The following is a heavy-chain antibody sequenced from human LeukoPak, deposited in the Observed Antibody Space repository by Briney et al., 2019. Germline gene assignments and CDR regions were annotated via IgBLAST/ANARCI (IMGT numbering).Heavy chain of an antibody. CDR3: ARDSPTNYYDAG. CDR1: GGTFSSCA. V-gene: IGHV1-69*13. J-gene: IGHJ4*02. CDR2: IIPIFGTA. D-gene: IGHD3-22*01. Sequence: GASVKVSCKDSGGTFSSCAISWVRQAPGQGLEWMGGIIPIFGTANYAQKFQGRVTITADESTSTAYMELSSLRSEDTAVYYCARDSPTNYYDAGWGQGTLVTVSS.